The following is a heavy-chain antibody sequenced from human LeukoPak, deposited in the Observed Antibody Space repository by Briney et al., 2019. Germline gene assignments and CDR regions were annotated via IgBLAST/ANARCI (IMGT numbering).Heavy chain of an antibody. D-gene: IGHD2-21*01. V-gene: IGHV4-59*01. CDR1: GGSISSYY. CDR2: IYYSGST. Sequence: PSETLSLTCTVSGGSISSYYWSWIRQPPGKGLEWIGYIYYSGSTNYNPSLKSRVTISVDTSKNQFSLKLSSVTAADTAVYYCARGIGPYYFDHWGQGTLVTVSS. J-gene: IGHJ4*02. CDR3: ARGIGPYYFDH.